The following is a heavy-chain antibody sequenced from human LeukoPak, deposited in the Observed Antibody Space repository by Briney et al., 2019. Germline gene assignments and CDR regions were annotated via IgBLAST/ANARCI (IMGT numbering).Heavy chain of an antibody. V-gene: IGHV4-39*07. CDR1: GGSISTSSYY. CDR2: IYYSGST. J-gene: IGHJ4*02. CDR3: ARVRAAAIPYYFDS. Sequence: PSETLSLTCTVSGGSISTSSYYWGWIRQPPGKGLEWIGSIYYSGSTYYNAPLKSRVTMSVDTSKKQFSLKLSSMTAADTAVYYCARVRAAAIPYYFDSWGQGTLVTVSS. D-gene: IGHD6-13*01.